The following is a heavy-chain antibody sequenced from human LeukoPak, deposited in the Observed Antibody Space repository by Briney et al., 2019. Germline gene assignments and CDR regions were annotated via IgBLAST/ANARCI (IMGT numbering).Heavy chain of an antibody. Sequence: PGGSLRLSCAAPGFTFDDYAMHWVRQAPGKGLEWVSGISWNSDSIGYADSVKGRFTISRDNAKNSLYLQMNSLRAEDMALYYCAKVLWGSEGAFDIWGQGTMVTVSS. D-gene: IGHD7-27*01. V-gene: IGHV3-9*03. CDR1: GFTFDDYA. J-gene: IGHJ3*02. CDR2: ISWNSDSI. CDR3: AKVLWGSEGAFDI.